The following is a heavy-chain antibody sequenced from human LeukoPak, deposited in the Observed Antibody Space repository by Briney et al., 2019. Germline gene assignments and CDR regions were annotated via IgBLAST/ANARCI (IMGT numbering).Heavy chain of an antibody. CDR2: INPNSGGT. CDR3: AIAGGGSDAFDI. Sequence: ASVKVSCKASGYTFTAYYIHWVRQAPGQGLEWMGRINPNSGGTSYAQKFQGRVTMTRDTSIGTAYMELSRLRSDDTVVYYCAIAGGGSDAFDIWGQGTMVTVSS. J-gene: IGHJ3*02. D-gene: IGHD2-15*01. CDR1: GYTFTAYY. V-gene: IGHV1-2*05.